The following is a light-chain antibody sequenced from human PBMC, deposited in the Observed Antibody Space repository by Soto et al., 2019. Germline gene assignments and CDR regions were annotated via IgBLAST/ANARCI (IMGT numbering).Light chain of an antibody. CDR1: QIFRYPY. J-gene: IGKJ2*03. CDR2: GIS. Sequence: IVLTQSPGTLSSSPGESVTLSCRASQIFRYPYLAWYQQRPGQAPRLLVYGISARATGLSDRFSGSGSGADFTLTINRLEPEDFGVYYCQQYETSPLSFGQGTKLEI. V-gene: IGKV3-20*01. CDR3: QQYETSPLS.